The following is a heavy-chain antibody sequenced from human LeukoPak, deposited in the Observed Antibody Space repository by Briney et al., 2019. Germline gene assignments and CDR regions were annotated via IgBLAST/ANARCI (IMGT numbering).Heavy chain of an antibody. D-gene: IGHD2-2*01. CDR2: IHYTGRV. Sequence: SETLSLTCTGDSINNFYWSWIRQPPGKGLEWIGDIHYTGRVRYNPSLKSRVIISADTSKTQFSLNLSSVIAADTAVYYCARTTEGYCSSASCFGFSYSYYMDVWGKGTTVTISS. CDR1: DSINNFY. V-gene: IGHV4-59*12. J-gene: IGHJ6*03. CDR3: ARTTEGYCSSASCFGFSYSYYMDV.